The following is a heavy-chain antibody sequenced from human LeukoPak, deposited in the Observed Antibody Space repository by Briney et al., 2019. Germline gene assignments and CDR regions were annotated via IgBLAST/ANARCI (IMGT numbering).Heavy chain of an antibody. CDR3: ARYSSSAPYYYYYDGMDV. Sequence: ASVKVSCKASGYTFTSYGISWVRQAPGQGLEWMGWISAYNGNTNYAQKLQGRVTMTTDTSTSTAYMELRSLRSDDTAVYYCARYSSSAPYYYYYDGMDVWCQGTTVTVSS. V-gene: IGHV1-18*01. CDR2: ISAYNGNT. CDR1: GYTFTSYG. J-gene: IGHJ6*02. D-gene: IGHD6-6*01.